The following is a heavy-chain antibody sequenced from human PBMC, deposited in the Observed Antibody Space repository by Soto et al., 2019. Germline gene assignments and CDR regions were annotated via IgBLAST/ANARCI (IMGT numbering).Heavy chain of an antibody. CDR1: GGSISQYY. V-gene: IGHV4-4*07. Sequence: QVQLQESGPGLVKPSETLSLSCGGSGGSISQYYWSWIRQPAGKGLEWIGRIYSGGSTNYNPSLESRVTMSVDPSKNQFALKLSSVTAADTAVYYCARVPGGFGDFSLDYWGPGTLVTVSS. J-gene: IGHJ4*02. CDR2: IYSGGST. CDR3: ARVPGGFGDFSLDY. D-gene: IGHD3-10*01.